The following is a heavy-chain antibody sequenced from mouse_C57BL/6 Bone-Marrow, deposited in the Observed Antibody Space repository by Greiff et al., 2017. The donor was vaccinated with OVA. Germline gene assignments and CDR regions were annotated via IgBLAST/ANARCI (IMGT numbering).Heavy chain of an antibody. Sequence: QVQLQQSGAELMKPGASVKLSCKATGYTFTGYWIEWVKQRPGHGLEWIGEILPGSGSTNYNEKFKGKATFTADTSSNTAYMQLSSLTTEDSAIYYGARRQIYCYGRGYAMDYWGQGTSVTVSS. CDR2: ILPGSGST. CDR3: ARRQIYCYGRGYAMDY. CDR1: GYTFTGYW. J-gene: IGHJ4*01. D-gene: IGHD1-1*01. V-gene: IGHV1-9*01.